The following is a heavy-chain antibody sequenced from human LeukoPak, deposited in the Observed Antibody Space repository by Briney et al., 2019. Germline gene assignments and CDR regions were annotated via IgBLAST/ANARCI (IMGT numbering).Heavy chain of an antibody. CDR1: GFTFSSYW. Sequence: GGSLRLSCAASGFTFSSYWMHWVRQAPGKGLVWVSRINSDGSSTNYADSVKGRLTISRDNAKNTLYLQMNSLRAEDTAVYYCVRWGSRGHDYWGQGILVTVSS. D-gene: IGHD3-16*01. CDR2: INSDGSST. J-gene: IGHJ4*02. V-gene: IGHV3-74*01. CDR3: VRWGSRGHDY.